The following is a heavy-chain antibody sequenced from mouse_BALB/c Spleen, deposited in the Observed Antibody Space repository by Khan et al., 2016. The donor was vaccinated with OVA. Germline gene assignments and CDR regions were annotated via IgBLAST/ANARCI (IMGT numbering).Heavy chain of an antibody. D-gene: IGHD2-1*01. CDR1: GYTFTNYW. J-gene: IGHJ4*01. V-gene: IGHV1-63*02. CDR3: ARYPRGNYDAMDY. CDR2: IFPGGTYT. Sequence: QMQLEESGAEVVRPGTSVKISCKTSGYTFTNYWLAWLKQRPGHGPEWIGDIFPGGTYTNYNENLKDKATLTADTFSSTAYMQLSSLTSEDSAVYFCARYPRGNYDAMDYWGQGTSVTVSS.